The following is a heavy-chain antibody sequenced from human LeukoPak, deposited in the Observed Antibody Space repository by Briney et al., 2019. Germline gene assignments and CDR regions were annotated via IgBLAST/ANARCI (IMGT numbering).Heavy chain of an antibody. Sequence: GASVKVSCKASGYTFTSYGISWVRQAPGQGLEWMGWISAYNGNTNYAQKLQGRVTMTTDTSTSTAYMELRGLRSDDTAVYYCARQRGSTSWSSYYYYMDVWGKGTTVTVSS. J-gene: IGHJ6*03. CDR1: GYTFTSYG. CDR3: ARQRGSTSWSSYYYYMDV. V-gene: IGHV1-18*01. CDR2: ISAYNGNT. D-gene: IGHD2-2*01.